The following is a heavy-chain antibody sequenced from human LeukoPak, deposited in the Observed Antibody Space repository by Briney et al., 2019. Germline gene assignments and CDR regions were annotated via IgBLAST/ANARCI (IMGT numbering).Heavy chain of an antibody. CDR1: GFTFSDYY. J-gene: IGHJ6*03. CDR2: ISSSGSTI. Sequence: GGSLRLSCAASGFTFSDYYMSWIRQAPGKGLEWVSYISSSGSTIYYADSVKGRFTISRDNAKNSLYLQMDSLRAEDTAVYYCARDSTRYSSSSWDYYYMDVWGKGTTVTVSS. V-gene: IGHV3-11*01. CDR3: ARDSTRYSSSSWDYYYMDV. D-gene: IGHD6-6*01.